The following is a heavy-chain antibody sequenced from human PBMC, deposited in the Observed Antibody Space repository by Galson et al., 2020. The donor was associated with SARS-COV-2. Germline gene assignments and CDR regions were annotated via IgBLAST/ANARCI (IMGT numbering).Heavy chain of an antibody. D-gene: IGHD6-6*01. CDR2: IYYSGST. CDR1: GGSISSSSYY. V-gene: IGHV4-39*01. Sequence: ETSETLSLTCTVSGGSISSSSYYWGWIRQPPGKGLEWIGSIYYSGSTYYNPSLKSRVTISVDTSKNQFSLKLSSVTAADTAVYYCASGIAARGMSQYYFDYWGQGTLVTVSS. CDR3: ASGIAARGMSQYYFDY. J-gene: IGHJ4*02.